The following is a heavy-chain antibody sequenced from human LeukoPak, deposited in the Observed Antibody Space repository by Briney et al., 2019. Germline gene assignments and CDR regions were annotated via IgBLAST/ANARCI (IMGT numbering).Heavy chain of an antibody. CDR2: IYYSGST. D-gene: IGHD5-18*01. V-gene: IGHV4-61*01. J-gene: IGHJ6*02. CDR1: GGSVSSGSYC. CDR3: ARGKSYSYGYTRYYYYGMDV. Sequence: SETLSLTCTVSGGSVSSGSYCWSWIRQPPGKGLEWIGYIYYSGSTNYNPSLKSRVTISVDTSKNQFSLKLGSVTAADTAVYYCARGKSYSYGYTRYYYYGMDVWGQGTTVTVSS.